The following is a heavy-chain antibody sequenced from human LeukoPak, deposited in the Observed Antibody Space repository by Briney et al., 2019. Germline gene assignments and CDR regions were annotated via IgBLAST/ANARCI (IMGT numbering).Heavy chain of an antibody. Sequence: PGGALRLSCAASGFTFTNAWMNWVRQAPGKGLEWVGRIKSKTDGGTTDYAAPVKGRFTISRDESKNTLYLQLNSLKTEDTAVYYCTTSKSQLPFGPIDYGMDVWGQGTPVTVSS. D-gene: IGHD2-2*01. CDR2: IKSKTDGGTT. CDR3: TTSKSQLPFGPIDYGMDV. CDR1: GFTFTNAW. V-gene: IGHV3-15*07. J-gene: IGHJ6*02.